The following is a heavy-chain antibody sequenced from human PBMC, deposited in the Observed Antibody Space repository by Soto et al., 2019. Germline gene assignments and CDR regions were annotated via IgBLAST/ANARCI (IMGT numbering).Heavy chain of an antibody. CDR3: ASGGGGYSLYNWFDP. Sequence: SETLSLTCTVSGGSISSGGYYWSWIRQHPGKGLEWIGYIYYSGSTYYNPSLKSRVTISVDTSKNQFSLKLSSVTAADTAVYYCASGGGGYSLYNWFDPWGQGTLVTVS. V-gene: IGHV4-31*03. CDR1: GGSISSGGYY. D-gene: IGHD3-22*01. J-gene: IGHJ5*02. CDR2: IYYSGST.